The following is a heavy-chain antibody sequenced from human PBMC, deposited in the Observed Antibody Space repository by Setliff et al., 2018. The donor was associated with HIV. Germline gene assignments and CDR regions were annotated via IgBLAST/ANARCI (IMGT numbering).Heavy chain of an antibody. V-gene: IGHV4-59*01. Sequence: PSETLSLTCTVSGGSMTTYYWSWIRQPPGKGLEWIGYIYFNGDSYYNPSLKSRVSISLDMSKNQISLKLNSLTAADTAVYYCASSAEYWGPGILVTVSS. CDR3: ASSAEY. CDR2: IYFNGDS. CDR1: GGSMTTYY. J-gene: IGHJ4*02.